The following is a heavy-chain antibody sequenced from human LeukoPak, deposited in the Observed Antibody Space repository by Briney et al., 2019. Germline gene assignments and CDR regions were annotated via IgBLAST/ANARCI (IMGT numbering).Heavy chain of an antibody. CDR1: GFSFSIFP. J-gene: IGHJ4*02. Sequence: PGGSLRLSCDVSGFSFSIFPMHWVRQAPGQGLEWVALISSGSEKYYADSVKGRFTISRDNSKNMLYLQMNSLRADDTAVYYCARDLELSAVYYFDSWGQGTLVIVSS. D-gene: IGHD3-3*01. CDR3: ARDLELSAVYYFDS. CDR2: ISSGSEK. V-gene: IGHV3-30*04.